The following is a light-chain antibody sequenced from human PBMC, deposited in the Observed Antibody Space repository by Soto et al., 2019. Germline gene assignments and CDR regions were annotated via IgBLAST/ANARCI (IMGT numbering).Light chain of an antibody. Sequence: DIQMTQSPPTLSASVGDRVTITCRASQSISSWLAWYQQRPGKAPNLLIYDVSSLESGVPSRFSGSGSGTEFTLTISSLQPDDFATYYCQQYTHYPWTFGQGTKVEIK. CDR3: QQYTHYPWT. J-gene: IGKJ1*01. CDR1: QSISSW. V-gene: IGKV1-5*01. CDR2: DVS.